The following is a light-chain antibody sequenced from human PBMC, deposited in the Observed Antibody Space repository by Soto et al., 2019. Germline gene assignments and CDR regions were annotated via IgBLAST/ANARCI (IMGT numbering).Light chain of an antibody. CDR2: GAS. Sequence: EIVLTQSPGTLSVSPGERATVSCRASQTVSSGFLAWYQQKVGQAPRLLIYGASTRATGIPDRFSGSGSGTDFNLTIDRLEAEDFAVYYCHQYYSSPTTFGGGTKVDIK. CDR3: HQYYSSPTT. CDR1: QTVSSGF. V-gene: IGKV3-20*01. J-gene: IGKJ4*01.